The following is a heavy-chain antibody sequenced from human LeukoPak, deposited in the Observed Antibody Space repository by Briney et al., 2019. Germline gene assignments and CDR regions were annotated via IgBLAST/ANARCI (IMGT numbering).Heavy chain of an antibody. V-gene: IGHV3-48*03. CDR1: GFTFSSFE. Sequence: GGSLRLSCAASGFTFSSFEMNWVRQAPGKGLEWISYISSAGTIYYADSVRGRFTISRDNAKNSLYLQMNSLRAEDTAVYYCAVTVATVGAFDIWGQGTMVTVSS. CDR3: AVTVATVGAFDI. J-gene: IGHJ3*02. CDR2: ISSAGTI. D-gene: IGHD4-23*01.